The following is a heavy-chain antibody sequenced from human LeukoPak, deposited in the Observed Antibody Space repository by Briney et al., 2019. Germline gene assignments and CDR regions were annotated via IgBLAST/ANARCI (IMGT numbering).Heavy chain of an antibody. D-gene: IGHD3-22*01. CDR2: ISGSGGNT. CDR1: GFTFSNAW. Sequence: PGGSLRLSCAASGFTFSNAWMSWVRQAPGKGLEWVSAISGSGGNTYYADSVTGRFTISRDNSKNTLYLQMNSLRAEDTAVYYCAKATTGYDSSGYFARGDYWGQGTLVTVSS. J-gene: IGHJ4*02. CDR3: AKATTGYDSSGYFARGDY. V-gene: IGHV3-23*01.